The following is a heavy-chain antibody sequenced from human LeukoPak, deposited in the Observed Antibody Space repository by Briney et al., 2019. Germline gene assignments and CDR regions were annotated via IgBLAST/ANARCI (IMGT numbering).Heavy chain of an antibody. CDR2: IYYSGST. V-gene: IGHV4-59*01. J-gene: IGHJ5*02. D-gene: IGHD6-13*01. CDR1: GGSISSYY. CDR3: ARVKDMYSSSWGNWFDP. Sequence: SETLSLTCTVSGGSISSYYWSWIRQPPGKGLERIGYIYYSGSTNYNPSLKSRVTISVDTSKNQFSLKLSSVTAADTAVYYCARVKDMYSSSWGNWFDPWGQGTLVTVSS.